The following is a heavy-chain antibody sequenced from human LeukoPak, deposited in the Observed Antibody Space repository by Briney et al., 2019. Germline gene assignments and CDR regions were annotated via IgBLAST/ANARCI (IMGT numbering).Heavy chain of an antibody. CDR3: ARDLGSSGSPVFDY. V-gene: IGHV4-31*03. CDR1: GASISSGGYY. D-gene: IGHD6-19*01. CDR2: IYYSGST. Sequence: SETLSLTCTVSGASISSGGYYWSWIRQHPGKGLEWIGYIYYSGSTYYNPSLKSRVTISVDTSKNQFSLKLSSVTAADTAVYYCARDLGSSGSPVFDYWGQGTLVTVSS. J-gene: IGHJ4*02.